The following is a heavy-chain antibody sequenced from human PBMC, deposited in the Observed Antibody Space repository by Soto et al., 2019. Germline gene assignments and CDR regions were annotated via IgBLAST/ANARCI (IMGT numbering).Heavy chain of an antibody. CDR3: VKTSNCSSTSCHAPFDY. Sequence: GSLRLSCSASGFTFSSYAMHWVRQAPGKGLEYVSAISSNGGSTYYADSVKGRFTISRDNSKNTLYLQMSSLRAEDTAVYYCVKTSNCSSTSCHAPFDYWGQGTLVTVSS. V-gene: IGHV3-64D*06. CDR1: GFTFSSYA. D-gene: IGHD2-2*01. CDR2: ISSNGGST. J-gene: IGHJ4*02.